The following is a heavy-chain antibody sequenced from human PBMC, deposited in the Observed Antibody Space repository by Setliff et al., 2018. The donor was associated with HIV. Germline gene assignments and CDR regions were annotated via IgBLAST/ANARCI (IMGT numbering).Heavy chain of an antibody. CDR2: TSYDATYR. V-gene: IGHV3-30*03. D-gene: IGHD3-22*01. CDR3: VRGGCYYDNTVFYGH. J-gene: IGHJ4*02. CDR1: GFTFRNYG. Sequence: LRLSCTASGFTFRNYGMNWVRQAPGKGLKWVAITSYDATYRHYADSVRGRFTISRDNSRNTVYLDMNSLTAEDTAVYYCVRGGCYYDNTVFYGHWGQGTLVTVSS.